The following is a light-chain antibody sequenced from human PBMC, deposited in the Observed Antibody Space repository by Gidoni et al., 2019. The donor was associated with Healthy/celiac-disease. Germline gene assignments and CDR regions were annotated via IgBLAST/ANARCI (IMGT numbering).Light chain of an antibody. V-gene: IGKV3-15*01. J-gene: IGKJ2*01. Sequence: EIVMTQSLATLSVSPGERATLSCRASQSVSINLAWYQQKPGQAPRLLIYGASTRATGIPARFSGSGSGTEFTLTISSLQSEDFAVYYCQQYNNWPPYTFGQGTKLEIK. CDR3: QQYNNWPPYT. CDR1: QSVSIN. CDR2: GAS.